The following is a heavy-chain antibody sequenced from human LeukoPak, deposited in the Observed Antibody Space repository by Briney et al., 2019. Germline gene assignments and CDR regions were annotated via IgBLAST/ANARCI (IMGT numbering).Heavy chain of an antibody. D-gene: IGHD3-10*01. Sequence: SETLSLTCTVSGGSISSYYWSWIRQPPGKGLEWIGHVFYTGSSNYNPSLKSRVTISLDRSDNHFSLRLTSVTAADTAVYYCARAGAWQIDPWGQGTLATVSS. J-gene: IGHJ5*02. CDR2: VFYTGSS. CDR1: GGSISSYY. CDR3: ARAGAWQIDP. V-gene: IGHV4-59*01.